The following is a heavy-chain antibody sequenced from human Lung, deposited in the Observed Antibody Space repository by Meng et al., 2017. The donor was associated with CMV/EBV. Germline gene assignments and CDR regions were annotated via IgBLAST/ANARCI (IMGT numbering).Heavy chain of an antibody. Sequence: LGEFGGGVVQPGGSLGFSWAASGFTFSSYGMHWVRQAPGKGPEWVAFIRNDESDKYYGDSVKGRFTISRDTSKNTVDLQMNSLRTEDTAVYYCAKDDPVFHYWGQGTLVTVSS. CDR2: IRNDESDK. CDR3: AKDDPVFHY. V-gene: IGHV3-30*02. J-gene: IGHJ4*02. CDR1: GFTFSSYG.